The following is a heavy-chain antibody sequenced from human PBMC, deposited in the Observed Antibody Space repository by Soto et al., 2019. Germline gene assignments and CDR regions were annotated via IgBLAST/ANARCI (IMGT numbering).Heavy chain of an antibody. V-gene: IGHV1-8*01. CDR2: MNPYSGNT. CDR3: ARRKERSGPHYFDY. J-gene: IGHJ4*02. D-gene: IGHD6-25*01. Sequence: ASVKVSCKASGYAFTTYDISWVRQATGQGLEWMGWMNPYSGNTGYAQKFQGRVTVTRNTSISTVYMELSGLRPDDAAVYYCARRKERSGPHYFDYWGQGSQVTVSS. CDR1: GYAFTTYD.